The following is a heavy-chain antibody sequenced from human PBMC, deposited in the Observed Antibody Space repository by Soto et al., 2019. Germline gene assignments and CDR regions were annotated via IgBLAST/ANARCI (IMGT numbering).Heavy chain of an antibody. CDR1: GFTFSSYS. CDR2: RSSRRRSI. V-gene: IGHV3-21*01. D-gene: IGHD4-17*01. CDR3: ARERGDYEGLVPYPFDP. Sequence: EVQLVESGGGLVKPGGSLRLSCAASGFTFSSYSMHWVRQAPGKGLEWVSSRSSRRRSIYYADSEKGRFTISRDTTKNSLDLQMSNLRAEDTAVYYCARERGDYEGLVPYPFDPWGQGTLVTVSS. J-gene: IGHJ5*02.